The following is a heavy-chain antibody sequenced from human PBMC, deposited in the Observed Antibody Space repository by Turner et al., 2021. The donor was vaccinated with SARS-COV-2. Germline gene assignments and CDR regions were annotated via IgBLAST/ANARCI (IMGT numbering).Heavy chain of an antibody. CDR3: CTDVSDDIPHDALDI. CDR2: IKSRPDGATT. D-gene: IGHD3-9*01. V-gene: IGHV3-15*01. Sequence: EVQLVESGGGLVKPGGSLSLSCAASGFTFSDAWMDWVRQAPGKGLEWVGRIKSRPDGATTVYAAPVQGRFSISRDDSKNMVHLQMSSLTTEDTAVYYCCTDVSDDIPHDALDIWGRGTVVTVSS. CDR1: GFTFSDAW. J-gene: IGHJ3*02.